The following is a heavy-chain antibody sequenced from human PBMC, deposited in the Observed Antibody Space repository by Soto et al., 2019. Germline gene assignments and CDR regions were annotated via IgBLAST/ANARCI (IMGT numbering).Heavy chain of an antibody. CDR2: IYHSGST. CDR1: GGSISSGGYS. D-gene: IGHD1-7*01. V-gene: IGHV4-30-2*01. CDR3: ARDSLTGNYFDP. J-gene: IGHJ5*02. Sequence: QVQLQESGPGLVKPSQTLSLTCAVSGGSISSGGYSWNWIRQPPGKGLEWIGYIYHSGSTLYNPSLKSRVTISIDMSKNQFSLRLSSVSAADTAVYYCARDSLTGNYFDPWGQGTLVTVSS.